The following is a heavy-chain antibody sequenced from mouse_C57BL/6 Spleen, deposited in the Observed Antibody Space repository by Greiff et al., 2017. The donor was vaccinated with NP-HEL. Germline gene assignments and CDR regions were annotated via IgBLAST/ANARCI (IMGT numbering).Heavy chain of an antibody. Sequence: EVMLVESGGGLVKPGGSLKLSCAASGFTFSSYAMSWVRQTPEKRLEWVATISDGGSYTYYPDNVKGRFTISRDNAKNNLYLQMSHLKSEDTAMYYCARDRDDGYYFYAMDYWGQGTSVTVSS. CDR2: ISDGGSYT. V-gene: IGHV5-4*01. CDR1: GFTFSSYA. D-gene: IGHD2-3*01. J-gene: IGHJ4*01. CDR3: ARDRDDGYYFYAMDY.